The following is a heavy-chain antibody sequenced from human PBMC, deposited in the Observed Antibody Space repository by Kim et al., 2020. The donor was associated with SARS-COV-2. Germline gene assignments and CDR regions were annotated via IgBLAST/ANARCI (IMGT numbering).Heavy chain of an antibody. Sequence: SETLSLTCTVSGGSISSYYWSWIRQPPGKGLEWIGYMYYSGSTNYNPSLKSRVTISVDTSKNQFSLKLSSVTAADTAVYYCARVDCGGACYHYNYYCYYYMDVWGKGTTVTVSS. V-gene: IGHV4-59*01. CDR1: GGSISSYY. CDR3: ARVDCGGACYHYNYYCYYYMDV. CDR2: MYYSGST. J-gene: IGHJ6*03. D-gene: IGHD2-21*01.